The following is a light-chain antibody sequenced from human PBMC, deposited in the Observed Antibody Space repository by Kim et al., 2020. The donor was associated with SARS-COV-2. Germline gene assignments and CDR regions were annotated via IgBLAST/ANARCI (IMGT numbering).Light chain of an antibody. V-gene: IGLV2-11*01. CDR3: CSYAGSYTVL. CDR1: SSDVGGYNY. J-gene: IGLJ2*01. Sequence: GQSVTIYCTGNSSDVGGYNYVSWYQQHPGKAPKLMIYDDSKRPSGVPDRFSGSKSGNTASLTISGLQAEDEADYYCCSYAGSYTVLFGGGTKVTVL. CDR2: DDS.